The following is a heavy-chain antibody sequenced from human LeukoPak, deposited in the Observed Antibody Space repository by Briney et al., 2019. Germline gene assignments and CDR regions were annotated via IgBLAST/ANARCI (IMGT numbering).Heavy chain of an antibody. CDR1: GFTYSSYA. D-gene: IGHD6-6*01. CDR3: ARWGGYSSSSTYYFDY. Sequence: GGSLRLSWAASGFTYSSYAMHWVRQAPGKGLEWVAFISYDGSNKYYADSVKGRFTISRDNSKNTLYLQMNSLRAEDTAVYYCARWGGYSSSSTYYFDYWGQGTLVTVSS. CDR2: ISYDGSNK. V-gene: IGHV3-30*01. J-gene: IGHJ4*02.